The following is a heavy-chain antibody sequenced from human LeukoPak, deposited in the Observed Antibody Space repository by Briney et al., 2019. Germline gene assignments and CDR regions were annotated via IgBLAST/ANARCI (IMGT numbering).Heavy chain of an antibody. V-gene: IGHV3-66*01. CDR3: ARSSGGSYYGAFDV. D-gene: IGHD1-26*01. Sequence: SGGSLRLSCAASGFSVSTNYMSWVRQAPGQGLEWLSVIYSGGSTYYADSVKGRFTISRDNSKNTLYLQMNSLRAEDTAVYYCARSSGGSYYGAFDVWGQGTMVAVSS. CDR2: IYSGGST. J-gene: IGHJ3*01. CDR1: GFSVSTNY.